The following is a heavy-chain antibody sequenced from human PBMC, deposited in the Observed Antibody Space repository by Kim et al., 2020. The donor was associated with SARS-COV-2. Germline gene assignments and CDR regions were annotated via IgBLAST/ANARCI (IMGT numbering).Heavy chain of an antibody. CDR3: AKTQYYYGSGTKGGAFDI. CDR2: ISGSGGST. Sequence: GGSLRLSCAASGFTFSSYAMSWVRQAPGKGLEWVSAISGSGGSTYYADSVKGRFTISRDNSKNTLYLQMNSLRAEDTAVYYCAKTQYYYGSGTKGGAFDIWGQGTMVTVSS. V-gene: IGHV3-23*01. J-gene: IGHJ3*02. CDR1: GFTFSSYA. D-gene: IGHD3-10*01.